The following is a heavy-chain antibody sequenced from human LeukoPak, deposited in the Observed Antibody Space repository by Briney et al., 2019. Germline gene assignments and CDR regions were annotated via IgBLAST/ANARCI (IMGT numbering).Heavy chain of an antibody. J-gene: IGHJ4*02. Sequence: GGSLRLSCAASGFTFSSNAMSWVRQAPGKGLEWVSAIRGSSGGTYYADSVKGRFTISRDNSKNTLYLQMNSLRAEDTAVYYCAKVRSDYYDILTGNYNPLFDYWGQGTLVTVSS. CDR2: IRGSSGGT. D-gene: IGHD3-9*01. CDR1: GFTFSSNA. CDR3: AKVRSDYYDILTGNYNPLFDY. V-gene: IGHV3-23*01.